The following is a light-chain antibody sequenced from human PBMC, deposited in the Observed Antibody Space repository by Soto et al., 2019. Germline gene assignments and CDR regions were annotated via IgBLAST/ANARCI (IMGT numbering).Light chain of an antibody. CDR3: SSYTSSSTVV. CDR2: EVS. CDR1: SSDVGGYNY. Sequence: QSALTQPAAVSGSPGQSITISCTGTSSDVGGYNYVSWYQQHPVKAPKLMIYEVSNRPSGVSNRFSGSKSGNMASLTISGLQAEDEDDYYCSSYTSSSTVVFGGGTKLTVL. V-gene: IGLV2-14*01. J-gene: IGLJ2*01.